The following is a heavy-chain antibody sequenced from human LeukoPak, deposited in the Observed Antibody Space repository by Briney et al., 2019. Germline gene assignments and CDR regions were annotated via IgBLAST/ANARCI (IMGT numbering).Heavy chain of an antibody. CDR3: ARHVWLQPFDY. J-gene: IGHJ4*02. Sequence: PSETLSLTCTVSGDSINSYYWSWVRQPPGKGLEWIGYIYYSGSTNYNPSLKSRVTISVDTSKNQFSLKLSSVTAADTAVYYCARHVWLQPFDYWGQGTLVTVSS. CDR1: GDSINSYY. D-gene: IGHD3-9*01. CDR2: IYYSGST. V-gene: IGHV4-59*08.